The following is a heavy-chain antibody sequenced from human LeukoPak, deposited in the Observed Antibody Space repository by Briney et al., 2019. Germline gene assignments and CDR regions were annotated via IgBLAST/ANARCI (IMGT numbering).Heavy chain of an antibody. D-gene: IGHD6-13*01. CDR3: AREAAGTAWYYYYGMDV. J-gene: IGHJ6*02. V-gene: IGHV1-18*01. CDR2: ISAYNGNT. Sequence: ASVKVSCKASGYTFTSYGISWVRQAPGQGLEWMGWISAYNGNTNYAQKLQGRVTMTTDTSTSTAYVELRSLRPDDTAVYYCAREAAGTAWYYYYGMDVWGQGTTVTVSS. CDR1: GYTFTSYG.